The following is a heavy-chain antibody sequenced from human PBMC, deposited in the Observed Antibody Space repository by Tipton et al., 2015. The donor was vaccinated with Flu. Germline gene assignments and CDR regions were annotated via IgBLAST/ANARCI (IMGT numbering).Heavy chain of an antibody. V-gene: IGHV3-21*01. J-gene: IGHJ6*02. CDR3: ATFRGSTFDTYVMDA. CDR1: GFTFNSYS. CDR2: ISASESFI. Sequence: SLRLSCAASGFTFNSYSMNWVRQAPGKGLEWIASISASESFIYYADSVKGRFTISRDNAKNTLDLQMNSLRAEDTAVYYCATFRGSTFDTYVMDAWGQGTAVIVSS. D-gene: IGHD2-15*01.